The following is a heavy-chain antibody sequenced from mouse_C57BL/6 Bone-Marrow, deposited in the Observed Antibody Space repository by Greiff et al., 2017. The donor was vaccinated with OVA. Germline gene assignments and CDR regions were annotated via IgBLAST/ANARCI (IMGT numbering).Heavy chain of an antibody. Sequence: VQLQQSGAELMKPGASVKLSCTATGYTFTGYWIEWVKQRPGHGLEWIGEILPGSGSTNYNEKFKGKATFTADTSSNTAYMQLSSLTTEDSAIYDSARKDYYGKDGDYFDVWGTGTTVTVSS. CDR1: GYTFTGYW. CDR3: ARKDYYGKDGDYFDV. V-gene: IGHV1-9*01. D-gene: IGHD1-1*02. J-gene: IGHJ1*03. CDR2: ILPGSGST.